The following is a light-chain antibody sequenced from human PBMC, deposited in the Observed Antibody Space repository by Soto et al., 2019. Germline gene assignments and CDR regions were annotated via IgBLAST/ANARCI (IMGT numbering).Light chain of an antibody. CDR3: SSYTATSTVI. V-gene: IGLV2-14*03. Sequence: QSALTQPASVSGSPGQSIIISCTGTSNDVGGYNYVSWYQQHPGKVPKVMIYDVTNRPSGVSTRFSGSKSGNTASLTISGLQAEDEADYYCSSYTATSTVIFGGGTKVTVL. CDR2: DVT. CDR1: SNDVGGYNY. J-gene: IGLJ2*01.